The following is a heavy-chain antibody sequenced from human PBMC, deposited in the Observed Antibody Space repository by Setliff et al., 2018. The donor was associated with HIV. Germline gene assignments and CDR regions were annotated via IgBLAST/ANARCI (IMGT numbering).Heavy chain of an antibody. D-gene: IGHD3-10*01. Sequence: SGPTLVNPTQTLTLTCTFSGLALSTSGVGVVWIRQSPGKALEWLSFIYWNNNKHYSTSLKSRLTVTKHTSKNRVVFTMTNMDPVDTATYNCAYSGRQIRGPYFDVWGQGTPVTVSS. V-gene: IGHV2-5*01. CDR1: GLALSTSGVG. CDR3: AYSGRQIRGPYFDV. J-gene: IGHJ4*02. CDR2: IYWNNNK.